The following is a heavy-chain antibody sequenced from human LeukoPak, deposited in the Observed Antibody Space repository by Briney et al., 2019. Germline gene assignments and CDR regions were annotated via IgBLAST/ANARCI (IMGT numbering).Heavy chain of an antibody. J-gene: IGHJ4*02. CDR2: MNPNSGNT. Sequence: ASVKVSCKASGYTYTSYDINWVRQATGQGLEWMGWMNPNSGNTGYAQKFQGRVTMTRNTSISTAYMELSSLRSEDTAVYYCARDRYSSSFLVYWGQGTLVTVSS. D-gene: IGHD6-6*01. CDR3: ARDRYSSSFLVY. CDR1: GYTYTSYD. V-gene: IGHV1-8*01.